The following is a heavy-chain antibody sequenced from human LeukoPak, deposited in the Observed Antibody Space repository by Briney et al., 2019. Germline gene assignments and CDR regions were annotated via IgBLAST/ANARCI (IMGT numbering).Heavy chain of an antibody. Sequence: PSETLSLTCTVSGGSVSGSTYYWGWIRQPPGKGLEWIGSVYYTGSTYYNSSLKSRITISVDTSKNQFSLKLSSVTAADTAVYYCARCHIVVVRRLGWFDPWGQGTLVTVSS. CDR1: GGSVSGSTYY. J-gene: IGHJ5*02. V-gene: IGHV4-39*01. D-gene: IGHD2-2*01. CDR2: VYYTGST. CDR3: ARCHIVVVRRLGWFDP.